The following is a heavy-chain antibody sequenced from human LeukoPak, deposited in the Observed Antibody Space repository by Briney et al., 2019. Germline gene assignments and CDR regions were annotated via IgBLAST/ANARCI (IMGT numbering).Heavy chain of an antibody. CDR1: GFSFSNYD. J-gene: IGHJ3*02. CDR2: ISSGGNKK. Sequence: PGGSLRLSCAGSGFSFSNYDMHWVRQAPGKGLEWLSFISSGGNKKSSADYVKGRFGISRDDSKSTLYLEMNSLGAEDTALYYCAKAFYGDYGATAFDIWGQGTMVTVSS. D-gene: IGHD4-17*01. V-gene: IGHV3-30*18. CDR3: AKAFYGDYGATAFDI.